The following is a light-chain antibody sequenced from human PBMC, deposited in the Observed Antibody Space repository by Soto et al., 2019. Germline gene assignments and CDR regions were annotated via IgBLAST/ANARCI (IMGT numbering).Light chain of an antibody. CDR1: SSDVGSYNF. V-gene: IGLV2-23*01. Sequence: QSVLTQPASVSGSPGQSITISCTGTSSDVGSYNFVSWYQQHPGKAPKLMIYEGSKRSSGVSNRFSGSKSGNTAFLTISGLQAEDEADYCCCSYGGSSTLVFVGGTKVTVL. CDR3: CSYGGSSTLV. CDR2: EGS. J-gene: IGLJ2*01.